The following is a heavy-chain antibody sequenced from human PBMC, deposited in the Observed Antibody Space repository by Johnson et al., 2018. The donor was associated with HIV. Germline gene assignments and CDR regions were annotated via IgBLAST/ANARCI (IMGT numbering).Heavy chain of an antibody. D-gene: IGHD2-21*01. CDR2: INGDGSGI. V-gene: IGHV3-74*02. CDR1: GFTFSSYW. J-gene: IGHJ3*02. Sequence: VQLVESGGGVVQPGGSLRLSCAASGFTFSSYWMHWVRQGPGKGLVWVSRINGDGSGITYADSVKGRFTISRDNAKNTLYLQMNSLRAEDTAVYYCAKGEGYCGGDCLDAFDIWGQGTMVTVSS. CDR3: AKGEGYCGGDCLDAFDI.